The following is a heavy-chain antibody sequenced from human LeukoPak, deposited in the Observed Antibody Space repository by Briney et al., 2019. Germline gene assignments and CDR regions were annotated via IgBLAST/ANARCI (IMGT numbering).Heavy chain of an antibody. CDR1: GGSISSSNW. V-gene: IGHV4-4*02. CDR2: IYYSGST. Sequence: SETLSLTCAVSGGSISSSNWWSWIRQPPGKGLEWIGYIYYSGSTNYNPSLKSRVTISVDTSKNQFSLKLSSVTAADTAVYYCARENSSGGFWSGIDAFDIWGQGTMVTVSS. CDR3: ARENSSGGFWSGIDAFDI. D-gene: IGHD3-3*01. J-gene: IGHJ3*02.